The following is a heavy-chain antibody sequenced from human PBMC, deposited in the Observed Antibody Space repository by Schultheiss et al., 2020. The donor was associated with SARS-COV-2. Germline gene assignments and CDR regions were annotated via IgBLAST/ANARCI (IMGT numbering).Heavy chain of an antibody. D-gene: IGHD4-11*01. CDR1: GFTFSSYE. Sequence: GGSLRLSCAASGFTFSSYEMNWVRQAPGKGLEWVSYISSSGSTIYYADSVKGRFTISRDNAKNSLYLQMNSLRAEDTAVYYCASQTNYYGMDVWGQGTTVTVSS. J-gene: IGHJ6*02. CDR3: ASQTNYYGMDV. V-gene: IGHV3-48*03. CDR2: ISSSGSTI.